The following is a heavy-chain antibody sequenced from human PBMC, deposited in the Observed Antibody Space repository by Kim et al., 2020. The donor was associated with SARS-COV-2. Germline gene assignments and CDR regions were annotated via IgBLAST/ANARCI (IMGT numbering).Heavy chain of an antibody. CDR3: AKDVGYCSGGSCRRRPYYYYYGLDV. CDR1: GFSFDDHA. CDR2: ISWNSGSI. V-gene: IGHV3-9*01. Sequence: GGSLRLSCAASGFSFDDHAMHWVRQAPGKGLEWVSGISWNSGSIGYADSVKGRFTISRDNVKNSLYLQMNSLRTEDTALYYCAKDVGYCSGGSCRRRPYYYYYGLDVWGRATSVTVS. J-gene: IGHJ6*02. D-gene: IGHD2-15*01.